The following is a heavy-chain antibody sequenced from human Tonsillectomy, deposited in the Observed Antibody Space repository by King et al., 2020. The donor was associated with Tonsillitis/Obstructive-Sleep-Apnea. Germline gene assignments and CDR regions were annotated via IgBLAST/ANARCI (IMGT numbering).Heavy chain of an antibody. CDR3: ARVLPFYDSSGMDY. V-gene: IGHV7-4-1*02. D-gene: IGHD3-22*01. CDR1: GYAFKTYA. CDR2: ISTSTGNP. Sequence: VQLVQSGSELKKPGASVKVSCQASGYAFKTYAMNWVRQAPGQGLEWMGWISTSTGNPTYAQGFTGRFVFSLDTSLNTAYLQISSLKAEDTAVYYCARVLPFYDSSGMDYWGQGTLVTVSS. J-gene: IGHJ4*02.